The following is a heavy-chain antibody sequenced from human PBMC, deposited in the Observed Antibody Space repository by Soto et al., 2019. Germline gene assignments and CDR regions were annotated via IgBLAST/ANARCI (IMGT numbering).Heavy chain of an antibody. J-gene: IGHJ4*02. D-gene: IGHD7-27*01. V-gene: IGHV4-59*01. CDR3: ARRWGTSFDF. CDR1: GGSISSYY. CDR2: IYYSGST. Sequence: QVQLQESGPGLVKPSETLSLTCTVSGGSISSYYWSWIRQPPGKGLEWIGYIYYSGSTNYNPSLKSRVTITVDTSQNQFPLKLSSVTAADTAVYYCARRWGTSFDFWGQGPLVTVSS.